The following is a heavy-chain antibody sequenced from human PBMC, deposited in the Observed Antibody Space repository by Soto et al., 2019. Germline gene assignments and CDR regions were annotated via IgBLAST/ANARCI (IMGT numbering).Heavy chain of an antibody. CDR2: IAYDGSNA. CDR1: GFTFRNYA. Sequence: QVQLVESGGGVVQPGGSLRLSCAASGFTFRNYAMHWVRQAPGKGLECLAVIAYDGSNAFYRDSVKGRFTIYRDNSKNPLYQHMNSLRSEDTGVYYCARGDREDILVVVGARPGEYGIDIWGQGTTVTVSS. D-gene: IGHD2-15*01. J-gene: IGHJ6*02. CDR3: ARGDREDILVVVGARPGEYGIDI. V-gene: IGHV3-30-3*01.